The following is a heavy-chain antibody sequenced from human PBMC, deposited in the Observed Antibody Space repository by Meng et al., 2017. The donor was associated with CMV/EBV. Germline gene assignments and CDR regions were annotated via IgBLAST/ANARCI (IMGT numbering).Heavy chain of an antibody. CDR1: GDSVSSNSAA. CDR2: TYYRSKWYN. CDR3: ARDKGMVELGSWFDP. V-gene: IGHV6-1*01. D-gene: IGHD2-15*01. Sequence: QVQPQRYGTGLGKPSSTLSLTCAIAGDSVSSNSAAWNWIRQSPSRGLEWLGRTYYRSKWYNDYAVSVKSRITINPDTSKNQFSLQLNSVTPEDTAVYYCARDKGMVELGSWFDPWGQGTLVTVSS. J-gene: IGHJ5*02.